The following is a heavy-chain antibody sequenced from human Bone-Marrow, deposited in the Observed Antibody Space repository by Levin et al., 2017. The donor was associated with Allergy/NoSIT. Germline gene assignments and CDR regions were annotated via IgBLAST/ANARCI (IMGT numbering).Heavy chain of an antibody. V-gene: IGHV3-21*01. J-gene: IGHJ4*02. Sequence: GESLKISCVASGITFNTYDMNWVRQAPGKGLEWVSSVNPGTSYIYYADSVKGRFTISRDNAKNSLYLQMNSLRAEDTALYYCATSEAVAAPPANYWGQGTLVTVSS. D-gene: IGHD6-19*01. CDR1: GITFNTYD. CDR3: ATSEAVAAPPANY. CDR2: VNPGTSYI.